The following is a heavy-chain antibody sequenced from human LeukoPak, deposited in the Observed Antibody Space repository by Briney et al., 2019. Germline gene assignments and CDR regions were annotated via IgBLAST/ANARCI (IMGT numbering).Heavy chain of an antibody. Sequence: GGSLRLSCAASGFTFSSYAMHWVRQAPGKGLVWVSRINNDGSSTSYADSVKGRFTISRDNAKNTLYLQMNSLRAEDTAVYYCAGPTKEGSSWYWWFDPWGQGTLVTVSS. D-gene: IGHD6-13*01. CDR3: AGPTKEGSSWYWWFDP. J-gene: IGHJ5*02. CDR1: GFTFSSYA. V-gene: IGHV3-74*01. CDR2: INNDGSST.